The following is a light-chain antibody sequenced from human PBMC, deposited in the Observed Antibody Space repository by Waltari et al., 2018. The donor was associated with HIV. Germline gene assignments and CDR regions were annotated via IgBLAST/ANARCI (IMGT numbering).Light chain of an antibody. Sequence: DIQMTQSPSSLSASVGDRVTITCRASQSISTYLNWYQKKSGKAPKLLIYAASSLQSGVPSRFSGSGSGTEFTLTISSLQPEDFATYYCQQSYSTLHFGQGTKLEI. CDR3: QQSYSTLH. CDR1: QSISTY. CDR2: AAS. V-gene: IGKV1-39*01. J-gene: IGKJ2*01.